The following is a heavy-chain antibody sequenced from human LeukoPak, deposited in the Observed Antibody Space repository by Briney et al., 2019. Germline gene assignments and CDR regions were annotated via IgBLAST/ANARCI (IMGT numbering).Heavy chain of an antibody. J-gene: IGHJ3*02. Sequence: SGPTLVKPSETLSLTCTVSGGSISPCYWSWVRQPPRKGLEWIGYIYYTGGTYYNPSLKSRVTISVDTSKNQFSLKLTSVTAADTAVYYCARAYYYGSGTFDIWGQGTMVTVSS. CDR3: ARAYYYGSGTFDI. CDR1: GGSISPCY. V-gene: IGHV4-59*01. D-gene: IGHD3-10*01. CDR2: IYYTGGT.